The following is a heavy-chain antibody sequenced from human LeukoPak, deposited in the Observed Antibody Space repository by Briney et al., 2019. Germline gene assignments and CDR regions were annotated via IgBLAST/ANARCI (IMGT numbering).Heavy chain of an antibody. D-gene: IGHD3-22*01. J-gene: IGHJ4*02. V-gene: IGHV3-73*01. CDR1: RFTFSGSA. CDR2: IRSKANSYAT. Sequence: GGSLRLSCAASRFTFSGSAMHWVRQACGKGRGWVGRIRSKANSYATAYAASVKGRFTISRDDSKNTAYLQMDSLKAVYTCVNDCNSPGRSGSGNWGQGTLVTVSS. CDR3: NSPGRSGSGN.